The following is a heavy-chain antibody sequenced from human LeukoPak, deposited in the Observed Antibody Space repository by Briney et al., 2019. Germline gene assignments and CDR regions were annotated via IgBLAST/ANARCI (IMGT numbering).Heavy chain of an antibody. CDR1: GGSISSGGYY. D-gene: IGHD1-14*01. Sequence: PSETLSLTCTVSGGSISSGGYYWSWIRQHPGKGLEWIGYIYYSGSTYYNPSLKSRVTISVDTSKNQFSLKLSSVTAADTAVYYCARGFGGPSATGFDYWGQGTLVTVSS. J-gene: IGHJ4*02. CDR2: IYYSGST. CDR3: ARGFGGPSATGFDY. V-gene: IGHV4-31*03.